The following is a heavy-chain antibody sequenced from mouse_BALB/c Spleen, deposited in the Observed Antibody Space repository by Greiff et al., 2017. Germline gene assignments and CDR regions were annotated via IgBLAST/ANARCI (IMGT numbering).Heavy chain of an antibody. J-gene: IGHJ2*01. V-gene: IGHV1S81*02. CDR2: INPSNGRT. D-gene: IGHD1-1*01. CDR1: GYTFTSYW. CDR3: ARGDGSSLDY. Sequence: QVQLQQPGAELVKPGASVKLSCKASGYTFTSYWMHWVKQRPGQGLEWIGEINPSNGRTNYNEKFKSKATLTVDKSSSTAYMQLSSLTSEDSAVYYCARGDGSSLDYWGQGTTLTVSS.